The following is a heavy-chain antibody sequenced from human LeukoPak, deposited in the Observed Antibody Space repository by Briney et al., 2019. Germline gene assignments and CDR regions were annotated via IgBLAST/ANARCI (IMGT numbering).Heavy chain of an antibody. V-gene: IGHV4-34*01. J-gene: IGHJ4*02. CDR2: INHSGST. CDR1: GGSFSGYY. CDR3: ARLTPVAALYYFDY. Sequence: SETLSLTCAVYGGSFSGYYWSWIRQPPGKGLEWIGEINHSGSTNYNPSLKSRVTISVDTSKNQFSLKLSSVTAADTAVYYCARLTPVAALYYFDYWGQGTLVTVSS. D-gene: IGHD6-19*01.